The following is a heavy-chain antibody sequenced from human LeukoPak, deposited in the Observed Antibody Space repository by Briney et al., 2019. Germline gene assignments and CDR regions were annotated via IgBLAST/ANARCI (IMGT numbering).Heavy chain of an antibody. D-gene: IGHD3-3*01. J-gene: IGHJ4*02. V-gene: IGHV1-46*01. Sequence: ASVKVSCKASGYTFTSYYIHWVRQAPGQGLEWMGILNPIGGSTNYAQKFQGRVTMTRDTSTSTVYMELSNLRCGDTAVYYCARVDDFWSGRFDYWGQGTLVTVSS. CDR1: GYTFTSYY. CDR2: LNPIGGST. CDR3: ARVDDFWSGRFDY.